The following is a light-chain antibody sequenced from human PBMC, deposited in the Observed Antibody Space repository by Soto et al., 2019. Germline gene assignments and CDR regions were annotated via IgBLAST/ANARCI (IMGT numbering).Light chain of an antibody. CDR1: SSDVGGYNY. Sequence: QSVLTQPASVSGSPGHSITISCTGTSSDVGGYNYVSWYQQHPGKAPKLMIYDVSNRPSGVSNLFSGSKAGNTASLTISGLQAEDEADYYCSSYTSSSTPHVVFGGGTKLTVL. V-gene: IGLV2-14*01. CDR3: SSYTSSSTPHVV. CDR2: DVS. J-gene: IGLJ2*01.